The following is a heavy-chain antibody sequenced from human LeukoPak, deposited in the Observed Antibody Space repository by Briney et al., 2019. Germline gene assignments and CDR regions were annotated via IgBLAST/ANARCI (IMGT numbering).Heavy chain of an antibody. V-gene: IGHV4-39*07. D-gene: IGHD3/OR15-3a*01. CDR3: AREGFREALDDY. J-gene: IGHJ4*02. Sequence: PSETLSLTCTVSGGSISSSSYYWGWIRQPPGKGLEWIGSFYYSGNTYHNPSLKSRVTISVDTYKNQFSLKLSSVTAADTAVYYCAREGFREALDDYWGQGTLVTVSS. CDR2: FYYSGNT. CDR1: GGSISSSSYY.